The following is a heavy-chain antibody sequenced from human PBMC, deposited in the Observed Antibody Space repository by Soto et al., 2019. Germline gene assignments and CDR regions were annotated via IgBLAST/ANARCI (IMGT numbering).Heavy chain of an antibody. CDR1: GASVSGQY. V-gene: IGHV4-34*01. CDR3: ARGGITMDWNYYYYGMDV. J-gene: IGHJ6*02. CDR2: IIPTGST. Sequence: TLSLTCAVSGASVSGQYWSWIRQPPGKGLEWVGEIIPTGSTTYNPSLKSRLSFSLDTPKNHFSLNLSSVSVADTAVYYCARGGITMDWNYYYYGMDVWGQGTTVPVSS. D-gene: IGHD3-10*01.